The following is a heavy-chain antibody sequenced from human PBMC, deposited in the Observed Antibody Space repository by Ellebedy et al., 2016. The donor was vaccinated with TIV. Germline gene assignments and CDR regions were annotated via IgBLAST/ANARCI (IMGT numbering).Heavy chain of an antibody. J-gene: IGHJ5*02. CDR1: GYTFTSYY. D-gene: IGHD6-6*01. CDR2: INPSGGST. CDR3: ARESRGIAARSPNWFDP. Sequence: ASVKVSCXASGYTFTSYYMHWVRQAPGQGLEWMGIINPSGGSTSYAQKFQGRVTMTRDTSTSTVYMELSSLRSEDTAVYYCARESRGIAARSPNWFDPWGQGTLVTVSS. V-gene: IGHV1-46*01.